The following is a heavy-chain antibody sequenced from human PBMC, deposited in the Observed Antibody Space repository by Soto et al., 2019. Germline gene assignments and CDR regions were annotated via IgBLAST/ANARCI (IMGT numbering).Heavy chain of an antibody. D-gene: IGHD3-9*01. Sequence: GGTLRLSCAASRFTFSSYAMHWVRQAPGKGLEGVAVISYDGRQKHYVDSGKGRFSISRDESDNTLYLQMNSLRPEDTAVYYCAKDGYFDTYYFDHWGQGTLVTVSS. V-gene: IGHV3-30*04. CDR1: RFTFSSYA. CDR3: AKDGYFDTYYFDH. CDR2: ISYDGRQK. J-gene: IGHJ4*02.